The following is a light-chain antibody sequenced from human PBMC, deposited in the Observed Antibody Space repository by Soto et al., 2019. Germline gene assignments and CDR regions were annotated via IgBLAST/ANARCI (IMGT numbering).Light chain of an antibody. J-gene: IGKJ5*01. Sequence: DIQMTQSPSSVSASVGDRATITCQASQGISRSLAWYQQTPGKAPKLLIYSASSLQSGVPSRFSGSGFGTDFTLTISSLQPEDFATYYCQQADTFPITFGQGTRLEIK. CDR3: QQADTFPIT. V-gene: IGKV1D-12*01. CDR1: QGISRS. CDR2: SAS.